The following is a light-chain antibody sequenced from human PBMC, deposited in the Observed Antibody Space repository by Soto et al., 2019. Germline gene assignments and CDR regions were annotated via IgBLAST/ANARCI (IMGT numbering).Light chain of an antibody. CDR1: QSVSSN. J-gene: IGKJ1*01. CDR2: GAS. CDR3: QQYNNWPPTWT. Sequence: EIVMTQSPATLSVSPGERATLSCRASQSVSSNLAWYQQKPGPAPRLLIYGASTRATGIPARFSGSGSGTESTLPISSLQSEDFAVYFCQQYNNWPPTWTFGQGTKGEIK. V-gene: IGKV3-15*01.